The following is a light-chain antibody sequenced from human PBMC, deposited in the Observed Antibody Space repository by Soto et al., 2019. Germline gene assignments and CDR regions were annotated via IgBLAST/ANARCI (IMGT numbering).Light chain of an antibody. Sequence: SYELTQPPSVSVAPGQTARITCGGNDIGSYSVHWYQQRPGQAPVLVVYDDSDRPSGIPERFSGSNSGNTATLAISRVEVGDEADYYCQVWDSSSDHAVFGGGTKL. CDR3: QVWDSSSDHAV. J-gene: IGLJ2*01. CDR2: DDS. CDR1: DIGSYS. V-gene: IGLV3-21*02.